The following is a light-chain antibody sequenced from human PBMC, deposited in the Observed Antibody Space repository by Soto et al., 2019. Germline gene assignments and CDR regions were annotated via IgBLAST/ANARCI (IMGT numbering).Light chain of an antibody. Sequence: EIVLTQSPGTLSLSPGERATLSCRASQRVSSSYLAWYQQKPGQAPRLLMYGASSRATGTPDRFSGSGSGTDYTLTISRLETEDLAVYYCQQYDNWVTFGPGTKVDIK. CDR2: GAS. CDR3: QQYDNWVT. V-gene: IGKV3-20*01. CDR1: QRVSSSY. J-gene: IGKJ3*01.